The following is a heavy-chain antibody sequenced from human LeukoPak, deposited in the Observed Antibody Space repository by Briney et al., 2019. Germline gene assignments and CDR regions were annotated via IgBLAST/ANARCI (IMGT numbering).Heavy chain of an antibody. CDR3: ARDYYGSGSYYVNYYYYGMDV. CDR2: ISSSSSYI. CDR1: GFTFSSYS. Sequence: GGSLRLSCAASGFTFSSYSMNWFRQAPGKGLEWVSSISSSSSYIYYADSVKGRFTISRDNAKNSLYLQMNSLRAEDTAVYYCARDYYGSGSYYVNYYYYGMDVWGQGTTVTVSS. D-gene: IGHD3-10*01. V-gene: IGHV3-21*01. J-gene: IGHJ6*02.